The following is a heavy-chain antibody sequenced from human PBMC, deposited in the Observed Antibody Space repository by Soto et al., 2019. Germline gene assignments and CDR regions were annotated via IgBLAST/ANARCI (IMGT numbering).Heavy chain of an antibody. CDR3: ARVVYSYGPFDY. J-gene: IGHJ4*02. D-gene: IGHD5-18*01. V-gene: IGHV1-3*01. CDR2: INAGNGNT. Sequence: ASVKVSFKASGYTFTSYAMHWVRQAPGQRLEWMGWINAGNGNTKYSQKFQGRVTITRDTSASTAYMELSSLRSEDTAVYYCARVVYSYGPFDYWGQRTLVTVSS. CDR1: GYTFTSYA.